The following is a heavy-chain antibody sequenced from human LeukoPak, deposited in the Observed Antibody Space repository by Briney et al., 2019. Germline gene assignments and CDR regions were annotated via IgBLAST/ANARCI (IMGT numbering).Heavy chain of an antibody. CDR3: ARHGSRGWYVDY. CDR1: GGTFSSYA. J-gene: IGHJ4*02. CDR2: IIPIFGTA. D-gene: IGHD6-19*01. Sequence: ASVKVSCKASGGTFSSYAISWVRQAPGQGLEWMGGIIPIFGTANYAQKFQGRVTITADESTSTAYMELSSLRSEDTAVYYCARHGSRGWYVDYWGPGTLVTVFS. V-gene: IGHV1-69*13.